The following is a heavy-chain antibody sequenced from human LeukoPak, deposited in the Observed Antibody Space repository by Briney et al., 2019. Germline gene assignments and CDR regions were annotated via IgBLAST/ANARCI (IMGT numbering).Heavy chain of an antibody. J-gene: IGHJ3*02. Sequence: AGSLRLSCAASGFTFSDYYMSWIRQAPGKGLEWVSYISSSSSYTNYADSVKGRFTISRDNAKNSLYLQMNSLRAEDTAVYYCARALLDIVVVPAAWGAFDIWGQGTMVTVSS. CDR3: ARALLDIVVVPAAWGAFDI. D-gene: IGHD2-2*03. CDR2: ISSSSSYT. V-gene: IGHV3-11*05. CDR1: GFTFSDYY.